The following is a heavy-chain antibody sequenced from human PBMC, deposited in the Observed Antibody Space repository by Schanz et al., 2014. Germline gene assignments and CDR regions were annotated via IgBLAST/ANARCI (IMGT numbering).Heavy chain of an antibody. V-gene: IGHV3-NL1*01. D-gene: IGHD3-10*01. CDR3: ARDGNYYGSRNYYKTPYYFDY. J-gene: IGHJ4*02. CDR2: IYASGAT. Sequence: QVQLVESGGGVVQPGRSLRLSCAASGFIFSSYAMHWVRQAPGKGLEWVSTIYASGATYYADSVKRRFTISRDISKNTLHLQVTSLRAEDTAIYYCARDGNYYGSRNYYKTPYYFDYWGQGTLVTVSS. CDR1: GFIFSSYA.